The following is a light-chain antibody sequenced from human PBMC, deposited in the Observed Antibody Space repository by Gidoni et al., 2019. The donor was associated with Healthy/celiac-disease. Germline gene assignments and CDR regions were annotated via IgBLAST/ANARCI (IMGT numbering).Light chain of an antibody. Sequence: DIVMSQTPLSLSVTPGQPASISGNSSPCLLHRDGKTYLYWYLQKPGKPPQLLIYEVSKRFSGVPARFSGSGSGTEFTLKISRVEAEDVAVYYCMQSIQLPSTFGQGTQVEIK. V-gene: IGKV2D-29*01. CDR2: EVS. CDR1: PCLLHRDGKTY. CDR3: MQSIQLPST. J-gene: IGKJ1*01.